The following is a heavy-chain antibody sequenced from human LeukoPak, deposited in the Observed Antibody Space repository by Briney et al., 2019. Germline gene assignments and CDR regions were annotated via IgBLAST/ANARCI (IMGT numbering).Heavy chain of an antibody. CDR1: GFTFSSYW. CDR2: TKQDGSEK. CDR3: ARAFEYYDFWSGYYPSYYFDY. J-gene: IGHJ4*02. V-gene: IGHV3-7*01. D-gene: IGHD3-3*01. Sequence: GGSLRLSCAASGFTFSSYWMSWVRQAPGKGLEWVANTKQDGSEKYYVDSVKGRFPISRDNAKNSLYLQMNSLRAEDTAVYYCARAFEYYDFWSGYYPSYYFDYWGQGTLVTVSS.